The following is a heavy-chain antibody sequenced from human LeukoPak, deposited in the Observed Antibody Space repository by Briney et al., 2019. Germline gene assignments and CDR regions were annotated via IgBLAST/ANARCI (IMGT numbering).Heavy chain of an antibody. J-gene: IGHJ4*02. CDR2: INPNSGGT. CDR1: GYTFTGYY. CDR3: ARDGDRYGSGCYDY. Sequence: ASVKVSCKASGYTFTGYYMHWVRQAPGQGLEWMGWINPNSGGTNYAQKFQGRVTMTRDTSISTAYMELSRLRSDDAAIYYCARDGDRYGSGCYDYWGQGTLVTVSS. V-gene: IGHV1-2*02. D-gene: IGHD6-19*01.